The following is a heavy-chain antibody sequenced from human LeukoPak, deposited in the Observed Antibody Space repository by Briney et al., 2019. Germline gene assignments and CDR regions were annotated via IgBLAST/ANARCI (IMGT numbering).Heavy chain of an antibody. CDR2: VGGSGVNT. V-gene: IGHV3-23*01. Sequence: GGSLRLSCAASGFTFSNYAIHWVRQAPGKGLEWVSIVGGSGVNTYYADSVKGRFTISRDNSKNTVYLQINSLRAEDTAVYYCAKRGDCSGTCTYDYWGQGTLVTVSS. CDR3: AKRGDCSGTCTYDY. D-gene: IGHD2-2*01. J-gene: IGHJ4*02. CDR1: GFTFSNYA.